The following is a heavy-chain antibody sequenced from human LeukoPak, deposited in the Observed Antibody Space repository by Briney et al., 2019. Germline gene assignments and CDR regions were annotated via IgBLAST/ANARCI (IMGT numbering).Heavy chain of an antibody. Sequence: PGGSLRLSCAGSGFVLSHLWMNWVRQAPGKGLEWVSSISSSSSYIYYADSVKGRFTISRDNAKNSLYLQMNSLRAEDTAVYYCARQWDFDYWGQGTLVTVSS. D-gene: IGHD1-26*01. J-gene: IGHJ4*02. CDR2: ISSSSSYI. CDR1: GFVLSHLW. V-gene: IGHV3-21*01. CDR3: ARQWDFDY.